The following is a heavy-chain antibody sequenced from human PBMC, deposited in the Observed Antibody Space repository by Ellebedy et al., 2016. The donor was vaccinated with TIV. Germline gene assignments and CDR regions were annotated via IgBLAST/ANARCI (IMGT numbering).Heavy chain of an antibody. Sequence: SLKISXAASGFTFDDYAMHWVRQAPGRGLEWVSGISWNSGSIGYADSVKGRFTISRDNAKNSLYLQMNSLRAEDTALYYCAKDIRSTGIFDYWGQGTLVTVSS. CDR1: GFTFDDYA. V-gene: IGHV3-9*01. CDR3: AKDIRSTGIFDY. D-gene: IGHD5/OR15-5a*01. CDR2: ISWNSGSI. J-gene: IGHJ4*02.